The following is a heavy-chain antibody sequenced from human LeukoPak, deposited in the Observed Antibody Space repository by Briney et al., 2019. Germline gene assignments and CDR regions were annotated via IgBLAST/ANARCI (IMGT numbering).Heavy chain of an antibody. CDR3: ARAEDSSSSAFDY. D-gene: IGHD6-6*01. CDR2: IYYSGST. V-gene: IGHV4-30-2*06. J-gene: IGHJ4*02. CDR1: GGSISSGPYF. Sequence: SQTLSLTCSVSGGSISSGPYFWSWIRQSPGQGLEWIGYIYYSGSTYYNPSLKSRVTISVDRSKNQFSLKLSSVTAADTAVYYCARAEDSSSSAFDYWGQGTLVTVSS.